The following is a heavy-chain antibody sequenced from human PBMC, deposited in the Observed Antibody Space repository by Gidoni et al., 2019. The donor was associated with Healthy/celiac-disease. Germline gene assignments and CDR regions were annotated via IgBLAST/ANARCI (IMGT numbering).Heavy chain of an antibody. V-gene: IGHV3-7*01. CDR1: GFTVSSYW. D-gene: IGHD2-2*02. CDR3: ARRIVVVPAGIPTDDAFDI. Sequence: EVQLVESGGGLVQPGGSLSLSCAASGFTVSSYWMSWVRQAPGKGLEWVANIKQDGSEKYYVDSVKGRFTISRDNAKNSLYLQMNSLRAEDTAVYYCARRIVVVPAGIPTDDAFDIWGQGTMVTVSS. CDR2: IKQDGSEK. J-gene: IGHJ3*02.